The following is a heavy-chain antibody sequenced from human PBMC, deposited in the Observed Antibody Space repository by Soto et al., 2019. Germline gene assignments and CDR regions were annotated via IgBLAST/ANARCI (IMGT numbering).Heavy chain of an antibody. J-gene: IGHJ4*02. V-gene: IGHV3-15*01. D-gene: IGHD3-9*01. CDR1: GFTFSNAW. Sequence: GGSLRLSCAASGFTFSNAWMSWVRQAPGKGLEWVGRIKSKTDGGTTDYAAPVKGRFTISRDDSKNTLYLQMNSLKTEDTAVYYCTTGDYDILTGLYYFDYWGQGTLVTVSS. CDR3: TTGDYDILTGLYYFDY. CDR2: IKSKTDGGTT.